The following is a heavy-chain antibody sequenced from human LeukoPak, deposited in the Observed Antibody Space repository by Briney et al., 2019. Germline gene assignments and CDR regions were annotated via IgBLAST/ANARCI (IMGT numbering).Heavy chain of an antibody. Sequence: GASVKVSCKASGYIFTGYNLHWVRQAPGQGLEWMGVINPTGGSTGYPQNFQGRVTMTRDTSTRTVYMELSSLTSDDTAVYYCARDLLGYSSPYFDSWGQGTLVTVSA. V-gene: IGHV1-46*01. CDR3: ARDLLGYSSPYFDS. CDR1: GYIFTGYN. CDR2: INPTGGST. D-gene: IGHD5-12*01. J-gene: IGHJ4*02.